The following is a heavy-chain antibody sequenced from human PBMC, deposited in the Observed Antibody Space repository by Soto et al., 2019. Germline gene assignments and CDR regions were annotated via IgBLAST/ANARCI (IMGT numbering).Heavy chain of an antibody. D-gene: IGHD3-22*01. CDR1: GYNFTSYW. V-gene: IGHV5-51*01. J-gene: IGHJ6*02. CDR2: IYPGDSDT. CDR3: ARHVVRPYDSCRGDYGMDV. Sequence: PGESLKISCKGSGYNFTSYWIGWVRQMPGKGLEWMGIIYPGDSDTRYSPSFQGQVTISADKSISTAYLQWSSLKASDTAMYYCARHVVRPYDSCRGDYGMDVWGQGTTVTVSS.